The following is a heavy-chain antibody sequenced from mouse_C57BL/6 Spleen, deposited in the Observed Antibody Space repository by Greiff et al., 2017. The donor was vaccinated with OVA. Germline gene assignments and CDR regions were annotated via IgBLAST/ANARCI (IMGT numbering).Heavy chain of an antibody. CDR3: ASSWSWFAY. CDR2: INPNNGGT. CDR1: GSTFTDYN. Sequence: LVEPGASVKIPCQASGSTFTDYNMDWVKQSHGKSLEWIGDINPNNGGTIYNQKFKGKATLTVDKSSSTAYMELRSLTSEDTAVYYCASSWSWFAYWGQGTLVTVSA. J-gene: IGHJ3*01. V-gene: IGHV1-18*01.